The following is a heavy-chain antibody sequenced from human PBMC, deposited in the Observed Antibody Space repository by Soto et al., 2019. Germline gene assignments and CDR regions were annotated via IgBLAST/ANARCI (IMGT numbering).Heavy chain of an antibody. Sequence: EGSLRLSCAASGFTFSSYAMHWVRQAPGKGLEWVAVISYDGSNKYYADSVKGRFTISRDNSKNTLYLQMNSLRAEDTAVYYCARVGDDYSNYFDYWGQGTLVTVSS. J-gene: IGHJ4*02. D-gene: IGHD4-4*01. CDR2: ISYDGSNK. CDR3: ARVGDDYSNYFDY. CDR1: GFTFSSYA. V-gene: IGHV3-30*04.